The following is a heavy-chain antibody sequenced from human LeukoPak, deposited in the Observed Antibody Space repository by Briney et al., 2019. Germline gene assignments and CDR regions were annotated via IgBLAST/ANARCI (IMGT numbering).Heavy chain of an antibody. J-gene: IGHJ4*02. CDR3: AGGPSFRRGRYYFDY. CDR1: GFTVSSNY. Sequence: GGSLRLSCAASGFTVSSNYMSWVRQAPGKGLEWVSVIYSGGSTYYADSVKGRFTISRDNSKNTLYLQMNSLRAEDTAVYYCAGGPSFRRGRYYFDYWGQGTLVTVSS. CDR2: IYSGGST. D-gene: IGHD3-10*01. V-gene: IGHV3-66*01.